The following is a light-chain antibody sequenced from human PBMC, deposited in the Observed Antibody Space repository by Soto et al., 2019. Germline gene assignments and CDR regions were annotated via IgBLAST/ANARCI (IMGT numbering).Light chain of an antibody. CDR1: SSDVGGYNY. V-gene: IGLV2-14*01. Sequence: QSALTQPASVSGSPGQSIAISCTGTSSDVGGYNYVSWYQQLPGKAPKLMIYEVNNRPSGVSDRFSGSKSANTASLTISGLQSEDEATYSCSSYTTDTIWVFGGGTKLTVL. CDR2: EVN. J-gene: IGLJ3*02. CDR3: SSYTTDTIWV.